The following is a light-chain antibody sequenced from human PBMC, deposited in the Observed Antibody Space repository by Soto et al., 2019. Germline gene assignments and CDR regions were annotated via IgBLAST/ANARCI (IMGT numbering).Light chain of an antibody. CDR1: QLIRND. CDR2: YAY. J-gene: IGKJ1*01. Sequence: IQMTQSPSSLSASVGERVTITSRASQLIRNDLGWNQQKPGEVPRLLIYYAYTLQSGVPSRFSGSASGTDFTLTISSLQPEDAATYYCLQDYNYPQTFGQGTKVEIK. CDR3: LQDYNYPQT. V-gene: IGKV1-6*01.